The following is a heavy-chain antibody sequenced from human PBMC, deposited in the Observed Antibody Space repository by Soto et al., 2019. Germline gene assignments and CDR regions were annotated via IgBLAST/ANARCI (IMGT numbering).Heavy chain of an antibody. Sequence: SVNVSCKASGGTFSSYAISWVRQAPGQGLEWMGGIIPIFGTANYAQKFQGRVTITADESTSTAYMELRSLRSEDTAVYYCARGSITIFGVVINYYGTEVWGHGTTVTVSS. CDR1: GGTFSSYA. D-gene: IGHD3-3*01. J-gene: IGHJ6*02. V-gene: IGHV1-69*13. CDR3: ARGSITIFGVVINYYGTEV. CDR2: IIPIFGTA.